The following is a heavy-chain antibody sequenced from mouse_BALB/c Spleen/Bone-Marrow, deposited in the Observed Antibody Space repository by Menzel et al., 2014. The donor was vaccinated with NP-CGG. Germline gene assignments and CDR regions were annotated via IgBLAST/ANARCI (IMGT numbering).Heavy chain of an antibody. CDR2: IYPGDGDT. V-gene: IGHV1-82*01. Sequence: QVQLQQSGPELVKPGASVKISCKASGYAFSSSWMNWVKQRPGQGLEWIGRIYPGDGDTNYNGKSKGKATLTADKSSSTAYMQLSSLTSVDSAVYFCARRRDYDRYFDVWGAGTTVTVSS. CDR1: GYAFSSSW. CDR3: ARRRDYDRYFDV. D-gene: IGHD2-4*01. J-gene: IGHJ1*01.